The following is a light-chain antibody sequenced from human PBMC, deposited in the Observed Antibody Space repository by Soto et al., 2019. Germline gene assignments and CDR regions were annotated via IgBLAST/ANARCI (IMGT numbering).Light chain of an antibody. CDR1: QSVGSIY. CDR3: QQYGSSPRT. Sequence: DIVLTQSPGTLSLSPGERATLSCRASQSVGSIYLAWYQQKPGQAPRLLIHGASNRASGIPDRVSGSGSGTDFTLTISRLEPEDFAVYYCQQYGSSPRTFGQGTKVEIK. CDR2: GAS. V-gene: IGKV3-20*01. J-gene: IGKJ1*01.